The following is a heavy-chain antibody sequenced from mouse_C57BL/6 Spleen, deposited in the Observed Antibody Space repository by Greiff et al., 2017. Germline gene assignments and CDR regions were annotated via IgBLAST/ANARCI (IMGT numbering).Heavy chain of an antibody. Sequence: DVMLVESGGDLVKPGGSLKLSCAASGFTFSSYGMSWVRQTPDKRLEWVATISSGGSYTYYPDSVKGRFTISRDNAKNTLYLQMSSLKSEDTAMYYCARELSYWGQGTSVTVSS. V-gene: IGHV5-6*02. J-gene: IGHJ4*01. CDR3: ARELSY. CDR1: GFTFSSYG. CDR2: ISSGGSYT.